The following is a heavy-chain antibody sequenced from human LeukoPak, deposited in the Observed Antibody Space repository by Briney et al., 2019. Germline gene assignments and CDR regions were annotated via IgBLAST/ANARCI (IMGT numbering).Heavy chain of an antibody. D-gene: IGHD1-26*01. CDR2: IYYSGAT. V-gene: IGHV4-39*01. CDR3: ASPGSGSYYYFDY. J-gene: IGHJ4*02. CDR1: GGSISSSTYY. Sequence: SDTLSLTCTVSGGSISSSTYYWGWIRQPPGKGLEWIGSIYYSGATYYNPSLKSRVTISIDTSKNQFSLRLSSVTAADTAVYYCASPGSGSYYYFDYSGQGTLVTVSS.